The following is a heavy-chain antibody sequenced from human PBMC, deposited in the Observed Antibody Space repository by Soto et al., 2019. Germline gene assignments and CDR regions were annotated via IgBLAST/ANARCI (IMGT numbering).Heavy chain of an antibody. Sequence: SVKVSCKASGGTFIIYAISWVRQAPGQGLEWMGGIIPIFGTANYAQKFQGRVTITADKSTSTAYMELSSLRSEDTAVYYCARWDTYYDFWSGYSDYYYYGMDVWGQGTTVTVSS. D-gene: IGHD3-3*01. CDR2: IIPIFGTA. CDR1: GGTFIIYA. CDR3: ARWDTYYDFWSGYSDYYYYGMDV. J-gene: IGHJ6*02. V-gene: IGHV1-69*06.